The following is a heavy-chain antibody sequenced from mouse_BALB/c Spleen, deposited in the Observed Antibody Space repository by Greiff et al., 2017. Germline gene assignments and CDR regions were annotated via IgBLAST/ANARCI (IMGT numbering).Heavy chain of an antibody. V-gene: IGHV1S81*02. CDR1: GYTFTSYY. Sequence: VKLMESGAELVKPGASVKLSCKASGYTFTSYYMYWVKQRPGQGLEWIGEINPSNGGTNFNEKFKSKATLTVDKSSSTAYMQLSSLTSEDSAVYYCTRGGLRDYYAMDYWGQGTSVTVSS. D-gene: IGHD2-2*01. CDR3: TRGGLRDYYAMDY. CDR2: INPSNGGT. J-gene: IGHJ4*01.